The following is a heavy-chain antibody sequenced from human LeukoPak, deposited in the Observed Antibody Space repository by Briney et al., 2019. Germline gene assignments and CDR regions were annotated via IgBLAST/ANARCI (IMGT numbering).Heavy chain of an antibody. D-gene: IGHD6-19*01. Sequence: GGSLRLSCAASGFTFSSYAMSWVRQAPGKGLEWVSAISGSGGSTYYADSVKGRFTISRDNSKNTLYLQMNSLRAEDTAVYYCATPGSIAVAGTGPDYWGQGTLVTVSS. J-gene: IGHJ4*02. V-gene: IGHV3-23*01. CDR1: GFTFSSYA. CDR2: ISGSGGST. CDR3: ATPGSIAVAGTGPDY.